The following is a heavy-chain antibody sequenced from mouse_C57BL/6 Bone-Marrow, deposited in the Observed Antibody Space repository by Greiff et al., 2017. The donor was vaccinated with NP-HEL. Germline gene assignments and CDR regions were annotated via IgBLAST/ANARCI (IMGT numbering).Heavy chain of an antibody. CDR3: TRRLYGNYVDFDV. CDR1: GYTFTSYW. D-gene: IGHD2-1*01. V-gene: IGHV1-5*01. J-gene: IGHJ1*03. Sequence: VQLQQSGTVLARPGASVKMSCKTSGYTFTSYWMHWVKQRPGQGLEWIGAIYPGNSDTSYNQKFKGKAKLTAVTSASTAYMELSSLTNEDSAVYYCTRRLYGNYVDFDVWGTGTTVTVSS. CDR2: IYPGNSDT.